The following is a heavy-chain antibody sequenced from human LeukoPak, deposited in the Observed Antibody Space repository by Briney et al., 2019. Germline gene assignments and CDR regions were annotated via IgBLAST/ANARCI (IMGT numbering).Heavy chain of an antibody. Sequence: PGGSLRLSCAASGFSFSIYEMNWVRQAPGKGLEWVAVIWYDGSDKYYADSVKGRFTISRDNSKDTLYLQMNSLRAEDTAVYYCARYRSSWSVDVWGQGTTVTVSS. CDR3: ARYRSSWSVDV. D-gene: IGHD6-13*01. J-gene: IGHJ6*02. V-gene: IGHV3-33*08. CDR2: IWYDGSDK. CDR1: GFSFSIYE.